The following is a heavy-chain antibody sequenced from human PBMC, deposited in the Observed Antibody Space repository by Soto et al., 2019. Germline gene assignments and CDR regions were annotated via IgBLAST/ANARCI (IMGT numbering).Heavy chain of an antibody. CDR1: GFTFSSYG. D-gene: IGHD2-2*01. V-gene: IGHV3-30*18. CDR2: ISYDGSNK. J-gene: IGHJ6*02. CDR3: AKSLAMSWDYYGMDV. Sequence: GGSLRLSCAASGFTFSSYGMHWVRQAPGKGLEWVAVISYDGSNKYYADSVKGRFTISRDNSKNTLYLQMNSLRAEDTAVYYCAKSLAMSWDYYGMDVWGQGTTVTVSS.